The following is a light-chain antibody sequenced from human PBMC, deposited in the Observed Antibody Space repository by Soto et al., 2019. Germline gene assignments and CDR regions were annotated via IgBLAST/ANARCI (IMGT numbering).Light chain of an antibody. V-gene: IGLV2-11*01. J-gene: IGLJ2*01. CDR2: DVS. Sequence: QSVLTQPRSVSGSPGQSVTISCTGTSSDVGYYNYVSWYQQYPGKAPKLMIYDVSKWPSGVPDRFSGSKSGNTASLTISGLQAEDEADYYCCSYAGSYTLVFGGGTKLTV. CDR1: SSDVGYYNY. CDR3: CSYAGSYTLV.